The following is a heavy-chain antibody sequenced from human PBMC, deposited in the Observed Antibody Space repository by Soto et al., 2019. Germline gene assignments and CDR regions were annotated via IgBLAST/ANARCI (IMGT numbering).Heavy chain of an antibody. Sequence: SETLSLTCTVSGGSISSYYWSWIRQPPGKGLEWIGYIYYSGGTNYNPSLKSRVTISVDTSKNQFSLKLSSVTAADTAVYYCASNYDWGLIDAFDIWGQGTMVTVSS. CDR3: ASNYDWGLIDAFDI. CDR2: IYYSGGT. D-gene: IGHD3-16*01. J-gene: IGHJ3*02. V-gene: IGHV4-59*01. CDR1: GGSISSYY.